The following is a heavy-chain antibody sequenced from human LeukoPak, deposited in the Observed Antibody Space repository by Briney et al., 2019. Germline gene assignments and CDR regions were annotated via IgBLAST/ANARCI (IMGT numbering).Heavy chain of an antibody. D-gene: IGHD1-14*01. Sequence: ESGPTLVNPTQTLTLTCTFSGFSLNTSGVGVGWIRQPPGKALEWLALIYGNNDKRYSPSLKSRLTITKDTSKNQVVLTMTNMDPVDTATYFCAHRRRTGPENWFDPWGQGTLVTVSS. CDR3: AHRRRTGPENWFDP. CDR2: IYGNNDK. CDR1: GFSLNTSGVG. J-gene: IGHJ5*02. V-gene: IGHV2-5*01.